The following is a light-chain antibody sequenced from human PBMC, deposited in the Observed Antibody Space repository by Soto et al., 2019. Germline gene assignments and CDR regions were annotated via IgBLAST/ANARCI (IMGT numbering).Light chain of an antibody. CDR3: QQRTTWPLT. CDR2: DAS. CDR1: QSVSSY. J-gene: IGKJ4*01. Sequence: EIVLTQSPATLSLSPGERATLSCRASQSVSSYLAWYQQKAGQVPRLLIYDASNRATGIPARFSGSGSGTDFPLTISSLEPEDFAVYYCQQRTTWPLTFGAGTKVEIK. V-gene: IGKV3-11*01.